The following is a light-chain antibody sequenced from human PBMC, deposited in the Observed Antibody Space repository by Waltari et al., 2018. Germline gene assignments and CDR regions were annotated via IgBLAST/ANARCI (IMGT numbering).Light chain of an antibody. V-gene: IGKV3-20*01. J-gene: IGKJ2*01. Sequence: EIVLTQSPGTLSLSPGEIATLSCRASQSVSNHYLAWYQQKPGQAPRLLIFGASSRATGIPDRFSGSASGTDFTLTISRLEPEDFAVYYCQQYSTSPRYTFGQGTKLEIK. CDR3: QQYSTSPRYT. CDR1: QSVSNHY. CDR2: GAS.